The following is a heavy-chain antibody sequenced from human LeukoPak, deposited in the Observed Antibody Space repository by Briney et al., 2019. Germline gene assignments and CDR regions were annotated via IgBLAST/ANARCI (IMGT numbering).Heavy chain of an antibody. Sequence: GGSLRLSCSASGFTFSSYAMHWVRQAPGEGLEYVSAISSNGGSTYYADPVKGRFTISRDNSKNTLYLQMSSLRAEDTAVYYCVKGTTGYFDYWGQGTLVTVSS. D-gene: IGHD4-17*01. CDR2: ISSNGGST. V-gene: IGHV3-64D*06. CDR1: GFTFSSYA. CDR3: VKGTTGYFDY. J-gene: IGHJ4*02.